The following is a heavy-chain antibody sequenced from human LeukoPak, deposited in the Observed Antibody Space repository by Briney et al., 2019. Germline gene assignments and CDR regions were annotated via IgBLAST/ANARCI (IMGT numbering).Heavy chain of an antibody. J-gene: IGHJ5*02. Sequence: GGSLRLSFAASGFTFSSYTMNWVRQAPGKGLEWVSSITSSSTYTYYADSVKGRFTISRDDAKNTLNLQMNSLRAEDTAVYYCARDLGQYYDTSDNWFDPWGQGTLVTVSS. D-gene: IGHD3-22*01. CDR1: GFTFSSYT. CDR2: ITSSSTYT. CDR3: ARDLGQYYDTSDNWFDP. V-gene: IGHV3-21*01.